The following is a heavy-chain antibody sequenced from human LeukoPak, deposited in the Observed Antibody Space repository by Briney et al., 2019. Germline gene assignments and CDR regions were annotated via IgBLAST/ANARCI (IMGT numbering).Heavy chain of an antibody. V-gene: IGHV1-2*02. Sequence: EASVKVSCKASGYTFTAYYMHWVRQAPGQGLEWMGWINPDSGGTNYAQKFQGRVTMTRDTSINTAYMELSRLSSDDTAVYYCARPSGTYPDFDSWGQGTLVTVSS. CDR1: GYTFTAYY. J-gene: IGHJ4*02. CDR3: ARPSGTYPDFDS. CDR2: INPDSGGT. D-gene: IGHD1-1*01.